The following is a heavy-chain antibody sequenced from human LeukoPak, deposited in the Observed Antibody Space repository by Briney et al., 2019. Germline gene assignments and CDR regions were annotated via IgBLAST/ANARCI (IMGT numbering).Heavy chain of an antibody. Sequence: PGGSLRLSCAASGFTFTSYWMHWVRQAPGKGLEWVASLWYDGTNKYYADSVKGRFTISRDNSKNTLYLQMNSLRAEDTAVYYCARARNNYDSSGYSALDYWGQGTLVTVSS. J-gene: IGHJ4*02. V-gene: IGHV3-33*08. CDR3: ARARNNYDSSGYSALDY. CDR2: LWYDGTNK. D-gene: IGHD3-22*01. CDR1: GFTFTSYW.